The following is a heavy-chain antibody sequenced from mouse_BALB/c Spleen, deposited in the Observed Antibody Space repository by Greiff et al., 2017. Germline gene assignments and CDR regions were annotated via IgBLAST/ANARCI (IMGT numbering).Heavy chain of an antibody. CDR1: GFDFSRYW. D-gene: IGHD1-2*01. CDR2: INPDSSTI. J-gene: IGHJ1*01. V-gene: IGHV4-1*02. CDR3: ARDYYGYYWYFDV. Sequence: EVKVVESGGGLVQPGGSLKLSCAASGFDFSRYWMSWVRQAPGKGLEWIGEINPDSSTINYTPSLKDKFIISRDNAKNTLYLQMSKVRSEDTALYYCARDYYGYYWYFDVWGAGTTVTVSS.